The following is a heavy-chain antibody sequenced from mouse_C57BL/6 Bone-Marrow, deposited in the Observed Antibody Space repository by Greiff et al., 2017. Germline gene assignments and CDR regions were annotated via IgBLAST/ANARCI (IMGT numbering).Heavy chain of an antibody. D-gene: IGHD1-1*01. J-gene: IGHJ4*01. V-gene: IGHV14-2*01. CDR2: IDPEDGET. CDR3: ARYHYYGSSLLYYYAMDY. Sequence: DVKLVESGAELVKPGASVKLSCTASGFNIKDYYMHWVKQRTEQGLEWIGRIDPEDGETKYAPQFQGKATIKADTSSNTAYLQLSSLTSEDTAVYYCARYHYYGSSLLYYYAMDYWGQGTSVTVSS. CDR1: GFNIKDYY.